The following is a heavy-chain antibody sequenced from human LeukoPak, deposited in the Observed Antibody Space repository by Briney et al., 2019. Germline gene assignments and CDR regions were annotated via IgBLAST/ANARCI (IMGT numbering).Heavy chain of an antibody. CDR2: INHSGST. V-gene: IGHV4-34*01. CDR3: ARTMAAAGLGLDYYYMDV. D-gene: IGHD6-13*01. J-gene: IGHJ6*03. Sequence: PSETLSLTCAVYGGSFSGYYWSWIRQPPGKGLEWIGEINHSGSTNYNPSLKSRVTISVDTSKNQFSLKLSSVTAADTAVYYCARTMAAAGLGLDYYYMDVWGKGTTVTVSS. CDR1: GGSFSGYY.